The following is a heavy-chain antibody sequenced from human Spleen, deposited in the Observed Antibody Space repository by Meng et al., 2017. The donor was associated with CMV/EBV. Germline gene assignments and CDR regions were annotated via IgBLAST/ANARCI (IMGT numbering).Heavy chain of an antibody. CDR1: GSPFSSYT. CDR3: ASGPSSTSNWFDP. Sequence: KASGSPFSSYTISWVRQAPGQGLEWMGRIIPILGIANYAQKFQGRVTITADKSTSTAYMELSSLRSEDTAVYYCASGPSSTSNWFDPWGQGTLVTVSS. J-gene: IGHJ5*02. V-gene: IGHV1-69*02. CDR2: IIPILGIA. D-gene: IGHD2-2*01.